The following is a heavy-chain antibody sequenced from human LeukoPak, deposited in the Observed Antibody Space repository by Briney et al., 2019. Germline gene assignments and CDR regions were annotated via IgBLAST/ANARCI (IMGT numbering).Heavy chain of an antibody. CDR2: IYSGGST. CDR1: GFTFSSYA. V-gene: IGHV3-66*01. CDR3: ARELHSSGYPYFDY. D-gene: IGHD3-22*01. Sequence: PGGSLRLSCAASGFTFSSYAMSWVRQAPGKGLEWVSVIYSGGSTYYADSVKGRFTISRDNSKNTLYLQMNSLRAEDTAVYYCARELHSSGYPYFDYWGQGTLVTVSS. J-gene: IGHJ4*02.